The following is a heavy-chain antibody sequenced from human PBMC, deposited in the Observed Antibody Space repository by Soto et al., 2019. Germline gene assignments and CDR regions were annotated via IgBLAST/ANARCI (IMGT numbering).Heavy chain of an antibody. CDR3: ATAEVDY. V-gene: IGHV3-74*03. CDR2: MTGDGRTT. Sequence: GGSLMPSCSASGFTFGDYWMRWVRQPPGKGPEWVSRMTGDGRTTQYADSVKGRFTASRDNAKSTLYLQMNSLRAEDTAVYYCATAEVDYWGPGTLVTVSS. J-gene: IGHJ4*02. CDR1: GFTFGDYW.